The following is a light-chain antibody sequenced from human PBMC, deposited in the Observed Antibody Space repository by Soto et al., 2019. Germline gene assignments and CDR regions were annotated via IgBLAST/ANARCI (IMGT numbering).Light chain of an antibody. Sequence: DIQMTQSPSSLSASVGDRVTITCRASQSISSYLNWYQQKPGKAPHLLIYAASSLQSRVPSRFSGSGSGTDFTLTISSLQPEDFATYYCQQSYSTPQPFGQGTKVQIK. CDR2: AAS. J-gene: IGKJ1*01. CDR1: QSISSY. V-gene: IGKV1-39*01. CDR3: QQSYSTPQP.